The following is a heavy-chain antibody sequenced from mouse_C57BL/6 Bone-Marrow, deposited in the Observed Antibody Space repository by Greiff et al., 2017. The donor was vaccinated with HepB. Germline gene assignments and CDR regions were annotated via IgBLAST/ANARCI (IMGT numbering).Heavy chain of an antibody. J-gene: IGHJ2*01. CDR1: GYSITSGYY. CDR2: ISYDGSN. D-gene: IGHD4-1*01. V-gene: IGHV3-6*01. Sequence: EVKLQESGPGLVKPSQSLSLTCSVTGYSITSGYYWNWIRQFPGNKLEWMGYISYDGSNNYNPSLKNRISITRDTSKNQFFLKLNSVTTEDTATYYCARKTGTGTGAYYFDYWGQGTTLTVSS. CDR3: ARKTGTGTGAYYFDY.